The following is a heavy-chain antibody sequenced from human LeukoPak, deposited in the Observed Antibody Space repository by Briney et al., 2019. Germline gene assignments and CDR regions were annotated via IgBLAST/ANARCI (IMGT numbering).Heavy chain of an antibody. V-gene: IGHV3-21*01. CDR2: ISSSSSYI. D-gene: IGHD6-13*01. CDR1: GFTFSSYS. Sequence: PGGSLRLSCAASGFTFSSYSMNWVRQAPGKGLEWVSSISSSSSYINYADSVKGRFTISRDNAKNSLYLQMNSLRAEDTAVYYCARHGSQSYSSSWYVNYWGQGTLVTVSS. CDR3: ARHGSQSYSSSWYVNY. J-gene: IGHJ4*02.